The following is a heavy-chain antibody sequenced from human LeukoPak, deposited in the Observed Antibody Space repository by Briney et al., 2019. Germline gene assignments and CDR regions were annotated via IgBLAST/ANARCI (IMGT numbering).Heavy chain of an antibody. CDR3: TREGGYCSGGSCFDY. J-gene: IGHJ4*02. D-gene: IGHD2-15*01. CDR1: GFTFGDYA. V-gene: IGHV3-49*03. Sequence: PGGSLRLSCTASGFTFGDYAMSWFRQAPGKGLGWVGFIRSKAYGGTTEYAASVKGRFTISRDDSKSIAYLQMNSLKTEGTAVYYCTREGGYCSGGSCFDYWGQGTLVTVSS. CDR2: IRSKAYGGTT.